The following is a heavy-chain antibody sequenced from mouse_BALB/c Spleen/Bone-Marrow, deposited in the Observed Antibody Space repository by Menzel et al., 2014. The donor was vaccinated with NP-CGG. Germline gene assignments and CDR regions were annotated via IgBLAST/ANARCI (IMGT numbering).Heavy chain of an antibody. V-gene: IGHV1S81*02. D-gene: IGHD2-13*01. CDR1: GYTFTSYY. CDR3: TRYTYGDYPYYYAMDY. CDR2: INPSNGGT. J-gene: IGHJ4*01. Sequence: QVQLQQSGAELVKPGASVKLSCKASGYTFTSYYMYWVKQRPGQGLEWIGGINPSNGGTNFNEKFKSKATLTVDKSSSAAYMQLGSLTSEDSAVYYCTRYTYGDYPYYYAMDYWGQGISVTVSS.